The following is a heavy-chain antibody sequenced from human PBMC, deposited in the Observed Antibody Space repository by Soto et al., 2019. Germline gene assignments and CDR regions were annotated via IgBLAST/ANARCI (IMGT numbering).Heavy chain of an antibody. J-gene: IGHJ6*02. V-gene: IGHV3-23*01. CDR1: GFTFSSYA. D-gene: IGHD3-10*01. CDR2: ISGSGGST. Sequence: PGGSLRLSCAASGFTFSSYAMSWVRQAPGKGLEWVSAISGSGGSTYYADSVKGRFTISRDNSKNTLYLQMNSLRAEDTAVYYCAKEGGSGSYNLYYYGMDVWGQGTTVTVSS. CDR3: AKEGGSGSYNLYYYGMDV.